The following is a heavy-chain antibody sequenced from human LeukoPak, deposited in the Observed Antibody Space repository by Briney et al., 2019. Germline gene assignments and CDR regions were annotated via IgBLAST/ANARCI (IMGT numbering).Heavy chain of an antibody. Sequence: PGGSLRLSCAASGFTFSDYYMSWIRQAPGKGLEWVSYISSSGSTIYYADSVKGRFTISRDNAKNSLYLQMNSLRAEDTAVYYCARVNSGLSIYYYMDVWGRGTTVTVSS. J-gene: IGHJ6*03. D-gene: IGHD6-19*01. V-gene: IGHV3-11*04. CDR2: ISSSGSTI. CDR1: GFTFSDYY. CDR3: ARVNSGLSIYYYMDV.